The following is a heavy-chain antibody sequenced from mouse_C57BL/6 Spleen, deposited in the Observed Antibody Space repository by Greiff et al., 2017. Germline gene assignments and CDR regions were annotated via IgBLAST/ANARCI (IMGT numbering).Heavy chain of an antibody. J-gene: IGHJ3*01. Sequence: QVPLQQSGAELVRPGASVTLSCKASGYTFTDYEMHWVKQTPVHGLEWIGAIDPETGGTAYNQKFKGKAILTADKSSSTAYMELRSLTSEDSAVYYCTRCPTTVEAWFAYWGQGTLVTVSA. CDR3: TRCPTTVEAWFAY. CDR2: IDPETGGT. CDR1: GYTFTDYE. D-gene: IGHD1-1*01. V-gene: IGHV1-15*01.